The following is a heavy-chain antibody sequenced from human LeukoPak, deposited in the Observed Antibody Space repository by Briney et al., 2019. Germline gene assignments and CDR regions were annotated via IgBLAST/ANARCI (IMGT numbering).Heavy chain of an antibody. CDR1: GFTFSSYS. CDR3: ARDLIYDFWCGYNLPRPRAFDI. J-gene: IGHJ3*02. V-gene: IGHV3-21*01. Sequence: PGGSLRLSCAASGFTFSSYSMNWVRQAPGKGLEWVSSISSSSYIYYADSMKGRFTISRDNAKNSLYLQMNSLRAEDTAVYYCARDLIYDFWCGYNLPRPRAFDIWGQGTMVTVSS. CDR2: ISSSSYI. D-gene: IGHD3-3*01.